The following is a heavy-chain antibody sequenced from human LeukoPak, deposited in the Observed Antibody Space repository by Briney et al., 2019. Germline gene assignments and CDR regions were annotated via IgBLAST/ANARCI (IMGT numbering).Heavy chain of an antibody. CDR3: ARSGRGHDYEVWVGN. CDR1: GVSISSGGYY. V-gene: IGHV4-31*03. D-gene: IGHD4-17*01. J-gene: IGHJ4*02. CDR2: IYYSGST. Sequence: SSETLSLTCTVSGVSISSGGYYWSWIRQHPGKGLEWIGYIYYSGSTYYNPSLKSRVTISVDTSKNQFSLKLSSVTAADTAVYYCARSGRGHDYEVWVGNWGQGTLVTVSS.